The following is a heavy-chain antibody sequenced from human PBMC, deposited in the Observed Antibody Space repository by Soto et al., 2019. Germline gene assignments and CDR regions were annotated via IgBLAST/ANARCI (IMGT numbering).Heavy chain of an antibody. CDR2: ISSSGNTL. CDR3: AKMSSENYYDPVFS. D-gene: IGHD3-22*01. Sequence: VQLVESGGGVVKTSGSLRIACAASGFTFSDYYMSWDRQAPGKGLEWVAYISSSGNTLYYADSGKGRFTISRDNAKNSVYLQMNSMRAEATALYFCAKMSSENYYDPVFSWGQGTLVTVSS. V-gene: IGHV3-11*01. CDR1: GFTFSDYY. J-gene: IGHJ5*02.